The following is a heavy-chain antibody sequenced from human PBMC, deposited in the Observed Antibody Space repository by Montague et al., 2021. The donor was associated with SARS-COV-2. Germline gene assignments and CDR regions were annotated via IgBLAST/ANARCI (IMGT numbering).Heavy chain of an antibody. D-gene: IGHD3-3*01. Sequence: SLRPSCAASGFTFSSYSMNWVRQAPGKGLEWVSSISSSSYIYYADSVKGRFTISRDNAKNSLYLQMNSLRAEDTAVYYCAREHPGTIFGVVRLGEGFDYWGQGTLVTVSS. CDR2: ISSSSYI. J-gene: IGHJ4*02. CDR1: GFTFSSYS. CDR3: AREHPGTIFGVVRLGEGFDY. V-gene: IGHV3-21*01.